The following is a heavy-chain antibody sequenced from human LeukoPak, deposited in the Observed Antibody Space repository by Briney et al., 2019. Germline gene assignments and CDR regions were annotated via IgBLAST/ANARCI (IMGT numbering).Heavy chain of an antibody. CDR1: GFTFSSYS. D-gene: IGHD3-3*01. CDR3: ARDHGGTYYDFWSAYYSYDMDV. Sequence: GGSLRLSCAASGFTFSSYSMNWVRQAPGKGLEWVSSISSSRSYIYYAESVKGRFTISRDNAKNSLYLQMNSLRAEDTAVYYCARDHGGTYYDFWSAYYSYDMDVWGKGTTVTVSS. J-gene: IGHJ6*03. CDR2: ISSSRSYI. V-gene: IGHV3-21*01.